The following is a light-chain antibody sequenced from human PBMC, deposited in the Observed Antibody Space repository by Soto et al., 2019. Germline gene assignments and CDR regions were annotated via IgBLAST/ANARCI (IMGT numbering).Light chain of an antibody. Sequence: EIVLTQSPGTLSLSPGERATLSCRASQSVSSSYLAWYQQKPGQAPRLVIYGASSRAAGIPDRFSGSGSGTDFTLTISRLEPEDFAVYYCQQYGNSRTFGQGTKVDIK. CDR1: QSVSSSY. CDR2: GAS. V-gene: IGKV3-20*01. J-gene: IGKJ1*01. CDR3: QQYGNSRT.